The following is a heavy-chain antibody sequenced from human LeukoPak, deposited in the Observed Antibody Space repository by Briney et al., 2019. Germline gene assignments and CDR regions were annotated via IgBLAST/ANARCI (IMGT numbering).Heavy chain of an antibody. CDR2: ISSSNSHV. Sequence: GGSLRLSCAASGFTFSSYSLNWVRQAPGKGLEWVASISSSNSHVVGDSVKGRFTISRDNAKNALYLQMNNLRVEDTAVYYCAVDSSNLHYWGQGALVTVSS. CDR1: GFTFSSYS. V-gene: IGHV3-21*04. J-gene: IGHJ4*02. D-gene: IGHD6-13*01. CDR3: AVDSSNLHY.